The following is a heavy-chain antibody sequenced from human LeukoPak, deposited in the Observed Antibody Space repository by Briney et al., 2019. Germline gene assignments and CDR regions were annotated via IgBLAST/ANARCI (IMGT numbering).Heavy chain of an antibody. J-gene: IGHJ4*02. V-gene: IGHV3-20*04. Sequence: GGSLRLSCAASGFKFDDYDMSWVRQVPGKGLEWVAGVTSDGGSTGYVDSVKGRFAISRDNTKNSLFLQMDSLRTEDTALYYCARALGRVGYFDYWGQGTLVTVSS. CDR1: GFKFDDYD. CDR2: VTSDGGST. CDR3: ARALGRVGYFDY. D-gene: IGHD1-26*01.